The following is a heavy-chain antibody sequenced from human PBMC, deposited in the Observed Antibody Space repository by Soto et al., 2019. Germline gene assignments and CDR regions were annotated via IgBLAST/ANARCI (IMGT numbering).Heavy chain of an antibody. D-gene: IGHD5-18*01. CDR2: IYYSGST. CDR3: ASDMGVYSYGCTGWFEP. Sequence: QVQLQESGPGLVKPSQTLSLTCTVSGGSISRGGYYWSWIRQHPGKGLEWSGYIYYSGSTYYNPSLKRRVTLSIDTSKNKFCLKLRSVTAADTAVYYCASDMGVYSYGCTGWFEPWGQGTLVTVSS. CDR1: GGSISRGGYY. J-gene: IGHJ5*02. V-gene: IGHV4-31*03.